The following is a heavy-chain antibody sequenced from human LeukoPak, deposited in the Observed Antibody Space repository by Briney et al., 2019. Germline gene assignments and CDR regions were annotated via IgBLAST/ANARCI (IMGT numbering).Heavy chain of an antibody. J-gene: IGHJ3*02. V-gene: IGHV4-30-2*01. CDR3: ASYCSGGSCYPNDAFDI. Sequence: PSKPLPFTWVVLVGPSSRGGDSWSWIRHPPGKGRGGMGNTYHSGSTYYNPSLKSRVTISVDRSKNQFSLKLSSVTAADTAAYYCASYCSGGSCYPNDAFDIWGQGTMVTVSS. CDR1: VGPSSRGGDS. D-gene: IGHD2-15*01. CDR2: TYHSGST.